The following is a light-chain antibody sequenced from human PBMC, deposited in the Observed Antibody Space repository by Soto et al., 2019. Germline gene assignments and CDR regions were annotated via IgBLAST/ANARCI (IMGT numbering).Light chain of an antibody. Sequence: SALTQPRSVSGPPGQSVTISCTGTSSDVGGYNYVSWYQQHPGKAPKIKIYDVNERPAGVPDRFSGSKSGNTASLTISGLQAEDEADYYCCSWAGNSLVFGGGTKVTVL. CDR2: DVN. V-gene: IGLV2-11*01. J-gene: IGLJ3*02. CDR3: CSWAGNSLV. CDR1: SSDVGGYNY.